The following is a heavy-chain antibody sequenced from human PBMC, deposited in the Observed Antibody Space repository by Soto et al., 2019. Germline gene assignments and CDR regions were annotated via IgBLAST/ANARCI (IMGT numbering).Heavy chain of an antibody. CDR2: IHYSGSI. J-gene: IGHJ4*02. CDR1: GGSVSSGVYY. V-gene: IGHV4-61*08. CDR3: ARGADADNNGY. D-gene: IGHD1-1*01. Sequence: QVQLQESGPGLVKPSETLSLTCTVSGGSVSSGVYYWTWIRQPPGKGLEWIGFIHYSGSINYNPSLKSRVPFSVDTSKNQFSLKLSSVTAADTAVYYCARGADADNNGYWGQGTLVTVSS.